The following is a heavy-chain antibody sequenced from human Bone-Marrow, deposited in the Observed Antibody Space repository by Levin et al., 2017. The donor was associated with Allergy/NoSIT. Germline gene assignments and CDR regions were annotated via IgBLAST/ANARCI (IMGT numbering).Heavy chain of an antibody. J-gene: IGHJ6*03. Sequence: PGGSLRLSCAASGFTFSTYWMTWVRQAPGKGLEWVANIKQDGSEKYYGGSVKGRFTISRDNAKNSLYLQMNSLRAEDTAVYYCARVELERRANYYYYMDVWGKGTMVTVSS. V-gene: IGHV3-7*03. CDR3: ARVELERRANYYYYMDV. D-gene: IGHD1-1*01. CDR2: IKQDGSEK. CDR1: GFTFSTYW.